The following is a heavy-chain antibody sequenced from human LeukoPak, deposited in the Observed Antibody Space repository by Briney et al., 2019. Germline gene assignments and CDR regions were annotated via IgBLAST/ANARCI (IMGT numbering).Heavy chain of an antibody. Sequence: ASVKLSCKASGYTFTNYGITWVRQAPGQGLDWMGWISAYNGNTNYAQKLQGRVTMTTDTSTSTAYMELRSLRSDDTAVYYCARDATVTDVDYWGQGTLVTVSS. CDR2: ISAYNGNT. CDR1: GYTFTNYG. CDR3: ARDATVTDVDY. J-gene: IGHJ4*02. D-gene: IGHD4-17*01. V-gene: IGHV1-18*01.